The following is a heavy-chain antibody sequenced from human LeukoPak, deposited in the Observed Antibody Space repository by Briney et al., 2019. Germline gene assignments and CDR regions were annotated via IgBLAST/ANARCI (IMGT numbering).Heavy chain of an antibody. J-gene: IGHJ1*01. CDR1: GFTFSSYW. CDR2: INSDGSST. Sequence: GGSLRLSCAASGFTFSSYWMHWVRQAPGKGLVWVSRINSDGSSTSYADSVKGRFTISRDNAKNTLYLQMNSLRAEDTAVYYCAKPEKANRYFQHWGQGTLVTVSS. V-gene: IGHV3-74*01. CDR3: AKPEKANRYFQH. D-gene: IGHD2/OR15-2a*01.